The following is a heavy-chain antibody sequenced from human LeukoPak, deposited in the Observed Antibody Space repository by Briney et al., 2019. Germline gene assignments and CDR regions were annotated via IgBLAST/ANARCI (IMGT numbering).Heavy chain of an antibody. Sequence: LRLSCAASGFTVSYNYMSWIRQHPGKGLEWIGYIYYTGGTYYNPSLKSRLTISLDTSKSQFSLKLSSVTAADTAVYYCARGPKGSIDYWGQGTLVTVSS. CDR3: ARGPKGSIDY. CDR2: IYYTGGT. J-gene: IGHJ4*02. CDR1: GFTVSYNY. V-gene: IGHV4-31*02.